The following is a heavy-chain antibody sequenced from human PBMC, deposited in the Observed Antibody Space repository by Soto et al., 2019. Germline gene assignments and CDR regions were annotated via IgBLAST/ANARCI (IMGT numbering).Heavy chain of an antibody. J-gene: IGHJ5*02. CDR1: EGTFSSNV. Sequence: SVKVSCKASEGTFSSNVITWVRQATGQGLEWMGVIIPPFGTANYAQKFQGRVTITVDESTSTAYMELSSLRSEDTAVYYCARARGGEDVLTGIYWFDPWGQGTLVTVSS. CDR2: IIPPFGTA. CDR3: ARARGGEDVLTGIYWFDP. D-gene: IGHD3-9*01. V-gene: IGHV1-69*13.